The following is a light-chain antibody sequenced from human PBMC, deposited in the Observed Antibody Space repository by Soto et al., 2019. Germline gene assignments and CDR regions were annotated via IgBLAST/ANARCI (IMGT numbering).Light chain of an antibody. V-gene: IGKV3-20*01. CDR1: QSVSSSY. Sequence: EIVLMQSPGTLSLSPGERATLSCRASQSVSSSYLAWYQHKPGQTPSLLIYGASTRATGIPDRFSGSGSGTHFTLTISRLEPGDFAVYYCQHFGGTTFTFGQGTRLEIK. CDR2: GAS. CDR3: QHFGGTTFT. J-gene: IGKJ5*01.